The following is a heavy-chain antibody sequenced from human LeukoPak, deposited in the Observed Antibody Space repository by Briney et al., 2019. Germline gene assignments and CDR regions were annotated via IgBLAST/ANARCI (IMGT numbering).Heavy chain of an antibody. V-gene: IGHV1-69*04. CDR3: ARGQVVVAATQSGQFYYFDMDV. D-gene: IGHD2-15*01. J-gene: IGHJ6*02. Sequence: ASVKVSCKASGGTFSSYAFSWVRQAPGQGLEWMGRIIPILGTTNYAQKFRGRVTITADKSTSTAYMELTSLRSEDTAVYYCARGQVVVAATQSGQFYYFDMDVWGQGTTVTVSS. CDR1: GGTFSSYA. CDR2: IIPILGTT.